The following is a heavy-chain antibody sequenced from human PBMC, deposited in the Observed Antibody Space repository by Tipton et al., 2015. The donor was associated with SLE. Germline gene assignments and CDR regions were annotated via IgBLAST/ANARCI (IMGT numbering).Heavy chain of an antibody. CDR3: ARHDTNYGRNWFDP. D-gene: IGHD2-8*01. J-gene: IGHJ5*02. Sequence: TLSLTCAVSGYSISTGYSWGWIRQPPGKGGEWIASIYHRGSTYYNPSLKSRVTISLDTSKNHFSLKLSSVTAADTAVYYCARHDTNYGRNWFDPWGQGTLVTVSS. CDR2: IYHRGST. CDR1: GYSISTGYS. V-gene: IGHV4-38-2*01.